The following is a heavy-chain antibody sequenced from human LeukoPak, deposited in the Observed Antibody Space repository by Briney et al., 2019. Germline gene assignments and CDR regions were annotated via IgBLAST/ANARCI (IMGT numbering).Heavy chain of an antibody. J-gene: IGHJ6*03. V-gene: IGHV1-18*01. Sequence: ASVKVSCKASGYTSTSYGISWVRQAPGQGLEWMGWISAYNGNTNYAQKLQGRVTMTTDTSTSTAYMELRSLRSDDTAVYYCARESTVTTPYYYYYYMDVWGKGTTVTVSS. D-gene: IGHD4-11*01. CDR1: GYTSTSYG. CDR2: ISAYNGNT. CDR3: ARESTVTTPYYYYYYMDV.